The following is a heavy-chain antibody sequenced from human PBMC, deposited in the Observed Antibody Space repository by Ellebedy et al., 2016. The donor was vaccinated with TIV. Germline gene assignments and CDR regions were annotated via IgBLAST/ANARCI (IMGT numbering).Heavy chain of an antibody. Sequence: GGSLRLXXAASGFTFSSYNMNWVRQTPGKGLEWLSNVVGIGSTKNYADSVKGRFTISGDNAKNSLYLQMNSLTAADTAVYYCARRGNYLGDAFDVWGQGTVVTVSS. CDR2: VVGIGSTK. D-gene: IGHD1-26*01. CDR1: GFTFSSYN. J-gene: IGHJ3*01. CDR3: ARRGNYLGDAFDV. V-gene: IGHV3-48*01.